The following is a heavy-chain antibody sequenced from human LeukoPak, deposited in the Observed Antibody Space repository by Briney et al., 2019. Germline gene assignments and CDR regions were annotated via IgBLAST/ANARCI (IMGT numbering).Heavy chain of an antibody. J-gene: IGHJ3*01. CDR2: MNPKSGDP. CDR3: ATGLTPNTSDV. D-gene: IGHD2-21*02. Sequence: ASVKVSCKASGYSPSDYNINWVRQATGQGLEWMGSMNPKSGDPVYAQKLQGRVTMTRDTSTNTVDMELSSLRSEDTAVYYCATGLTPNTSDVWGQGTMVTVSS. CDR1: GYSPSDYN. V-gene: IGHV1-8*02.